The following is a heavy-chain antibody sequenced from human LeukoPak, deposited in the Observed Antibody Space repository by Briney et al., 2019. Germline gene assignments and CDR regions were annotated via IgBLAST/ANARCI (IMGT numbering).Heavy chain of an antibody. V-gene: IGHV3-21*01. CDR1: GFTFSSYS. J-gene: IGHJ5*02. Sequence: PGGSLRLSCAASGFTFSSYSMNWVRQAPGKGLEWVSSITSSSSYIYYADSMKGRFTISRDNAKNSLYLQMNSLRAEDTAVYYCAREMLAAVAAQSWGQGTLVTVSS. CDR2: ITSSSSYI. D-gene: IGHD6-19*01. CDR3: AREMLAAVAAQS.